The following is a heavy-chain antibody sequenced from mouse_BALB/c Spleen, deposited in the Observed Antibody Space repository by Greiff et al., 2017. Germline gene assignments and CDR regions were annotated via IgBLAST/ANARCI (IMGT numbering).Heavy chain of an antibody. Sequence: EVKVEESGGGLVKPGGSLKLSCAASGFTFSSYAMSWVRQSPEKRLEWVAEISSGGSYTYYPDTVTGRFTISRDNAKNTLYLEMSSLRSEDTAMYYCAREKKPCEMDYWGQGTSVTVSS. CDR1: GFTFSSYA. J-gene: IGHJ4*01. V-gene: IGHV5-9-4*01. CDR3: AREKKPCEMDY. CDR2: ISSGGSYT.